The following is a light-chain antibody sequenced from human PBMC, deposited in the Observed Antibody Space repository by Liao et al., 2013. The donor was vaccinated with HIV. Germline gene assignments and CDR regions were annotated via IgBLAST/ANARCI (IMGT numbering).Light chain of an antibody. CDR2: KNV. V-gene: IGLV3-1*01. CDR3: QAWDNRNVV. CDR1: KLGNKY. Sequence: SYELTQPPSVSVSPGQTASITCSGDKLGNKYACWFQQKPGQSPVMVIYKNVIRPSGIPERFSGSKSGNTATLTISGTQAMDEADYYCQAWDNRNVVFGGGTKLTVL. J-gene: IGLJ2*01.